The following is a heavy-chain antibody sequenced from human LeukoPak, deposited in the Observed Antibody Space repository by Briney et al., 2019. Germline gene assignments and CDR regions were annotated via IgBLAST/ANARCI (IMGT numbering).Heavy chain of an antibody. V-gene: IGHV1-46*01. J-gene: IGHJ4*02. CDR2: INPTGGST. D-gene: IGHD5-18*01. CDR3: ARDTAGGWNYFDY. CDR1: GYTFTSYN. Sequence: ASVKVSCKASGYTFTSYNIHWVRQAPGQGLEGRGIINPTGGSTGYAQKFQGRVTMTRDTSTTTVYMEMSSLRSEDTAVYYCARDTAGGWNYFDYWGQGTLVTVSS.